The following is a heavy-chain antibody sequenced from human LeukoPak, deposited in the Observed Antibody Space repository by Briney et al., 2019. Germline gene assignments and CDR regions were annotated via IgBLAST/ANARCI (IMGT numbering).Heavy chain of an antibody. D-gene: IGHD3-16*01. CDR2: ISTSGAST. J-gene: IGHJ4*02. CDR3: AKINPYDYVWGGADY. V-gene: IGHV3-23*01. Sequence: GGSLRLSCAASGFTFSSYAMSWVRQAPGKGLEWVSTISTSGASTYYADSVKGRFTISRDNSKNTLYLQMNSLRGEDTAVYYCAKINPYDYVWGGADYWGQGTLVTVSS. CDR1: GFTFSSYA.